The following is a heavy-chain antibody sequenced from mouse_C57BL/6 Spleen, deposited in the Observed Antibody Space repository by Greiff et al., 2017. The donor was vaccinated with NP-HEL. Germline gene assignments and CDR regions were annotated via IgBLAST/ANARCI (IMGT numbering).Heavy chain of an antibody. J-gene: IGHJ3*01. Sequence: EVKLVESGEGLVKPGGSLKLSCAASGFTFSSYAMSWVRQTPEKRLEWVAYISSGGDYVYYADTVKGRFNISRYNARNTLYLQMRSLKSEDTAMYYCTSMVTPWFAYWSQGALVTVSA. CDR2: ISSGGDYV. CDR1: GFTFSSYA. V-gene: IGHV5-9-1*02. D-gene: IGHD2-3*01. CDR3: TSMVTPWFAY.